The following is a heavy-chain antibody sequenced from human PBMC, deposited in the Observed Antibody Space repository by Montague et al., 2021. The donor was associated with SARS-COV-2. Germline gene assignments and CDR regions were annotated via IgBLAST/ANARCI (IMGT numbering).Heavy chain of an antibody. D-gene: IGHD3-16*01. V-gene: IGHV3-7*01. J-gene: IGHJ1*01. CDR1: GFTFYTHW. CDR2: IDGNGGT. CDR3: ARDFWGLHN. Sequence: SLRLSCAASGFTFYTHWMTWVRQAPGKGLEWVASIDGNGGTYYVDSVKGRFTISRDNPRTSLYRLMNSLRADDTSVYYCARDFWGLHNWGQGTLVTVSS.